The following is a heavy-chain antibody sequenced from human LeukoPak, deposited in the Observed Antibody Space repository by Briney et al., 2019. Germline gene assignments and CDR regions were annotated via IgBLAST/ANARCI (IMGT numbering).Heavy chain of an antibody. V-gene: IGHV3-33*08. CDR1: GGSFSGYY. CDR2: IWSDGSNK. CDR3: ARDRVATEWHYHPMFDY. J-gene: IGHJ4*02. Sequence: LSLTCAVYGGSFSGYYWSWIRQPPGKGLEWVGFIWSDGSNKDYGDSVKGRFTISRDNARNTLFLEMNSLRAEDTAVYYCARDRVATEWHYHPMFDYWGQGILVTVSS. D-gene: IGHD4-23*01.